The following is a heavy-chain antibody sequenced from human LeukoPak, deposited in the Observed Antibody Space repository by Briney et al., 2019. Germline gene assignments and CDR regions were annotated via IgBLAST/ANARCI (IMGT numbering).Heavy chain of an antibody. CDR1: GGPIISHY. J-gene: IGHJ6*03. CDR3: GRDALVGYLSFYDMNI. V-gene: IGHV4-59*11. Sequence: SETLSLTCTVSGGPIISHYWTWIRQSPVKGLEWIGDISNSGSTSYNPSLKSRVTISIDTSKNQFSLKLSSVTAADTAVYYCGRDALVGYLSFYDMNIWGKGTTVTVSS. D-gene: IGHD2-15*01. CDR2: ISNSGST.